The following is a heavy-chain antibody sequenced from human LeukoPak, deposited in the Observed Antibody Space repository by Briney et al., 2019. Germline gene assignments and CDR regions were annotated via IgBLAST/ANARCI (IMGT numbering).Heavy chain of an antibody. J-gene: IGHJ1*01. CDR3: TPYPP. D-gene: IGHD3-16*01. Sequence: GGSLRLSCAASGLXFSNAWIIWVRQAPGKGLEWVGRIKSKTDGGTTDYAAPVKGRFTIPRGDSKNTLYRQMNSLKTEDTAIYYCTPYPPWGQGTLVTVSS. CDR2: IKSKTDGGTT. V-gene: IGHV3-15*01. CDR1: GLXFSNAW.